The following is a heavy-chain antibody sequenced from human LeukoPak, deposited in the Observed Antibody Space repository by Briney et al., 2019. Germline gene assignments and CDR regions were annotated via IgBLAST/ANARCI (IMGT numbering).Heavy chain of an antibody. Sequence: GASVKVSCKASGYTFTGYYMHWVRQAPGQGLEWMGWINPNSGGTNYAQKFQGRVTMTRDTSISTAYMELSRLRSDDTAVYYCARTNTEGGYYYYTDVWGKGTTVTVSS. J-gene: IGHJ6*03. CDR2: INPNSGGT. CDR1: GYTFTGYY. CDR3: ARTNTEGGYYYYTDV. V-gene: IGHV1-2*02. D-gene: IGHD2-2*02.